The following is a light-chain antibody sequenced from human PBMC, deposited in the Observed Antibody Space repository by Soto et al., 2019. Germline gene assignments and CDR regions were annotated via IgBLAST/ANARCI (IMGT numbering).Light chain of an antibody. Sequence: QSVLTQPPSVSGAPGQRVTISCTGTSSNIGASYHVHWYQQLPGTAPKLLIYGNSHRPSGVPDRFSGSKSGTSASLAITGRQAEDEADYYCQSYDSSLSGSVFGGGTKRTVL. CDR3: QSYDSSLSGSV. V-gene: IGLV1-40*01. CDR2: GNS. J-gene: IGLJ3*02. CDR1: SSNIGASYH.